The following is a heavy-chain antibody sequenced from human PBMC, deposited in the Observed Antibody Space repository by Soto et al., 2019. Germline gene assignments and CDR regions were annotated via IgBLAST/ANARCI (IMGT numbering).Heavy chain of an antibody. V-gene: IGHV4-59*01. D-gene: IGHD3-10*01. J-gene: IGHJ4*02. CDR1: GASMSEYF. Sequence: RSETLSLTCTVSGASMSEYFWSWIRQSPGKGLEWIGYIYYLGSTDYNPSLKSRVTISVDTSKRQFSLRLTSVTAADTAVYYCARDGYDGSGSPYPAFWAPGTQVTVSS. CDR2: IYYLGST. CDR3: ARDGYDGSGSPYPAF.